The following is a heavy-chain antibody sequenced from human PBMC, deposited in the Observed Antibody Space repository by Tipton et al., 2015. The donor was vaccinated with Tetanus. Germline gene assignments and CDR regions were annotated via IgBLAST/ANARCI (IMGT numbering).Heavy chain of an antibody. J-gene: IGHJ4*02. V-gene: IGHV1-18*01. CDR3: ARAPNRISRAYDY. Sequence: QLVQSGGEVKKPGSSVKVSCRTSGYSFTSYGINWVRQAPGQGLEWMGWISIYNDNTNYAQRFQGRVTMTRGTASSTAYMELRGLRSDDTAVYFCARAPNRISRAYDYWGQGTQISVSS. D-gene: IGHD1-14*01. CDR2: ISIYNDNT. CDR1: GYSFTSYG.